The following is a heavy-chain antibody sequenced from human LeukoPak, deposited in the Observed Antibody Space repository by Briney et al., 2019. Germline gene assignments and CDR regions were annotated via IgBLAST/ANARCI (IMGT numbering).Heavy chain of an antibody. Sequence: GESLKISCKGSGYSFSNYWIGWVRQMPGKGLEWMGIIYPGDSDTRYSPSFQGQVTISADKSIRTAYLQWGSLKASDTAMYYCARSQGYCSGGSCLQGDWFDPWGQGTLVTVSS. CDR1: GYSFSNYW. V-gene: IGHV5-51*01. D-gene: IGHD2-15*01. J-gene: IGHJ5*02. CDR2: IYPGDSDT. CDR3: ARSQGYCSGGSCLQGDWFDP.